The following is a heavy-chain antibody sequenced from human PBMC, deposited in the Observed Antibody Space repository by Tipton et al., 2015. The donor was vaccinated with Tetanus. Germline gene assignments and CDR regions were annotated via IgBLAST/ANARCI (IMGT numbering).Heavy chain of an antibody. D-gene: IGHD6-25*01. V-gene: IGHV3-21*01. CDR1: GFSFSNYK. Sequence: SLRLSCEVSGFSFSNYKMNWVRQGPGRGLEWVSSISITSRYINYADSVKGRFTISRDNAKNSLFLEMNSLRADDTAVYYCVSGSALDYWGQGTLITVSS. CDR3: VSGSALDY. J-gene: IGHJ4*02. CDR2: ISITSRYI.